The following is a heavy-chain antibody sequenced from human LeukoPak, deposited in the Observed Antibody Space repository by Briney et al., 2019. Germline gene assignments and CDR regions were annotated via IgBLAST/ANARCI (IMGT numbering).Heavy chain of an antibody. CDR3: AKVYTKSSSGRQYYFDY. CDR1: GFTFSTFA. J-gene: IGHJ4*02. CDR2: ITGAGDTT. Sequence: GGSLRLSCAASGFTFSTFAMSWVRQDPGRGLEWVSSITGAGDTTFCPESVKGRFTISRDNSKNTLYLQMNSLRAEDTAVYYCAKVYTKSSSGRQYYFDYWGQGTLVTVSS. D-gene: IGHD3-22*01. V-gene: IGHV3-23*01.